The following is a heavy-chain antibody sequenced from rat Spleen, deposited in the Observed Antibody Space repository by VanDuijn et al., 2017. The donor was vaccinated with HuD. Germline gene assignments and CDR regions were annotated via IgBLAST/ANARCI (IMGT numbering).Heavy chain of an antibody. J-gene: IGHJ2*01. Sequence: EVQLVESGGGLVQPGRSLKLSCAASGFTFSNYGMHWIRQTPTKGLEWVASISPPADNTFYRDSVRGRFTISRDNAKSTLYLQMDSLRSEDTATYYCATDGPIGTPTDYWGQGVMVTVSS. CDR2: ISPPADNT. CDR3: ATDGPIGTPTDY. D-gene: IGHD1-5*01. CDR1: GFTFSNYG. V-gene: IGHV5-19*01.